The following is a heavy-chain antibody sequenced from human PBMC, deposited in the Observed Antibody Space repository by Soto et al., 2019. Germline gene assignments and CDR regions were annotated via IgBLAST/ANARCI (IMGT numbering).Heavy chain of an antibody. CDR1: GFTFSSYA. CDR3: GLSYCSGGSGYS. CDR2: ISYAGSNK. V-gene: IGHV3-30-3*01. D-gene: IGHD2-15*01. J-gene: IGHJ4*02. Sequence: QVQLVESGGGVVQPGRSLRLSCAASGFTFSSYAMHWVRQAPGKGLEWVAVISYAGSNKYYADSVKGRFTITRDNSKKTRYLQMNSLRAEDTAVYYCGLSYCSGGSGYSWGQGTLVTVSS.